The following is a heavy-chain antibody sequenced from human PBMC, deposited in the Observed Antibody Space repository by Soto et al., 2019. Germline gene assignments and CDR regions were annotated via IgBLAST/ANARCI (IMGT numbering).Heavy chain of an antibody. CDR3: AREVGATRVNF. Sequence: QVQLVQSGAEVKKPGASVKVSCKASGYTFTSYAINWVRQATGQGLEWMGWMNPHSGNTGYAQKFQGRVTMTTNTAISTAYREVSSMKSEDKAVYYCAREVGATRVNFWGQGTTVTVSS. J-gene: IGHJ6*02. CDR1: GYTFTSYA. CDR2: MNPHSGNT. D-gene: IGHD1-26*01. V-gene: IGHV1-8*01.